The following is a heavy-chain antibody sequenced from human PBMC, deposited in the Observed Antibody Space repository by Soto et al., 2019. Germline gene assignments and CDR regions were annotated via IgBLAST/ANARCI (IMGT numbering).Heavy chain of an antibody. Sequence: PSETLSLTCTVSVGSVSSGSYYWIWIRHPPGKGLEWIGYIYYSGSTNYNPSLKSRVTISVDTSKNQFSLKLSSVTAADTAVYYCASHSGSYFTSDYWGQGTLVTVSS. CDR2: IYYSGST. J-gene: IGHJ4*02. CDR1: VGSVSSGSYY. V-gene: IGHV4-61*01. CDR3: ASHSGSYFTSDY. D-gene: IGHD1-26*01.